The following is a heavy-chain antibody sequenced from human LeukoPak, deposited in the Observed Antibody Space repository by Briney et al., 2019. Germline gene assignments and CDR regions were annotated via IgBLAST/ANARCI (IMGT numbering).Heavy chain of an antibody. J-gene: IGHJ6*02. D-gene: IGHD2-2*02. V-gene: IGHV3-30*03. CDR2: ISYDGSNK. Sequence: GRSLRLSCAASGFTFSSYGMHWVRQAPGKGLEWVAVISYDGSNKYYADSVKGRFTISRDNSKNTLYLLMNSLRAEDTAVYYCAVRCSGSTSCYKYGMDVWGQGTTVTVSS. CDR1: GFTFSSYG. CDR3: AVRCSGSTSCYKYGMDV.